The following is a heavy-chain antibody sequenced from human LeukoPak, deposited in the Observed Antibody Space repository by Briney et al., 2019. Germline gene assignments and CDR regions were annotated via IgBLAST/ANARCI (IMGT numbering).Heavy chain of an antibody. J-gene: IGHJ4*02. Sequence: GGSLRLSCAASGFTFSSHGMHWVRQAPGKGLEWVGSIWYDGSNTYYADSVKGRFTISRDNPKNTLNLQMNSLRAEDTAVYYCASSALMTPYYFDYWGQGTPVTVSS. CDR3: ASSALMTPYYFDY. CDR2: IWYDGSNT. D-gene: IGHD3-10*01. CDR1: GFTFSSHG. V-gene: IGHV3-33*01.